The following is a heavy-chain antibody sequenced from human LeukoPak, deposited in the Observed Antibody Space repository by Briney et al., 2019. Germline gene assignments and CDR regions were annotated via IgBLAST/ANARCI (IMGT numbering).Heavy chain of an antibody. Sequence: PGGSLRLSCAASGFTFSSYSMNWVLQAPGKGLEWVSSISSSSSYIYYADSVKGRFTISRDNAKNSLYLQMNSLRAEDTAVYYCARDGYRAAAYYGMDVWGQGTTVTVSS. CDR1: GFTFSSYS. D-gene: IGHD6-13*01. J-gene: IGHJ6*02. CDR2: ISSSSSYI. V-gene: IGHV3-21*01. CDR3: ARDGYRAAAYYGMDV.